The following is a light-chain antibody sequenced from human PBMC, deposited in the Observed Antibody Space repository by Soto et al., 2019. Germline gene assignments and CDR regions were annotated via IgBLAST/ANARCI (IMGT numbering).Light chain of an antibody. V-gene: IGKV2-28*01. Sequence: DIVMTQSPLSLPVTPGEPASISCRSSQSLLHSNGYNYLDWYLQKPGQSPQLLIYLGSHRGSGVPDRFSGSGSGTDFTLKSSRVEAEDVGVYYCMQAVQPPSTFGGGTKVEIK. CDR3: MQAVQPPST. CDR1: QSLLHSNGYNY. J-gene: IGKJ4*01. CDR2: LGS.